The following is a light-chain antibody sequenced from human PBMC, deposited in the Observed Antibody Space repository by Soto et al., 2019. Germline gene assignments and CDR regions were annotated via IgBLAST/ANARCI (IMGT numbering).Light chain of an antibody. CDR1: RSDIGSNNY. J-gene: IGLJ3*02. V-gene: IGLV2-14*01. CDR3: SSYTTTTRL. CDR2: EVS. Sequence: QSALTQPASVSGSPGQSITISCTGTRSDIGSNNYVSWFQQRPGKVPTLIIYEVSNRPSGVSTHFSGSKSGKTASLTISGLLPEDEAEYSCSSYTTTTRLFGGGTKLTVL.